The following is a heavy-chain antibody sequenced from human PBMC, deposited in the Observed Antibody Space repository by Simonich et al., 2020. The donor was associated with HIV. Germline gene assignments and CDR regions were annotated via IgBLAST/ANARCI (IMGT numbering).Heavy chain of an antibody. V-gene: IGHV1-69*13. Sequence: QVQLVQYGAEVKKPGSSVKVSCKASGGTFSSYAISWVRQAPGQGLEWMGRVIPIFGTSNYAKKFQGRVTITVDEPPITAYMERNSLASEYTAIYYCAREDFGDYGGKHFDYWGQGTLVTVSS. CDR1: GGTFSSYA. D-gene: IGHD4-17*01. CDR3: AREDFGDYGGKHFDY. CDR2: VIPIFGTS. J-gene: IGHJ4*02.